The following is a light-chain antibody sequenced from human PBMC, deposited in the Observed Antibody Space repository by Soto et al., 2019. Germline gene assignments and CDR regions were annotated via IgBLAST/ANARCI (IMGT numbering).Light chain of an antibody. CDR1: QGISSA. J-gene: IGKJ5*01. CDR3: QQFNSYPIT. Sequence: AIPLTQSPSSLSASVGDRVTITCRASQGISSALAWYQQKPGKAPKLLIYDASSLESGVPPRFSGSGSGTDFTLTISSLQPEDFATYYCQQFNSYPITFGQGTRLEIK. V-gene: IGKV1-13*02. CDR2: DAS.